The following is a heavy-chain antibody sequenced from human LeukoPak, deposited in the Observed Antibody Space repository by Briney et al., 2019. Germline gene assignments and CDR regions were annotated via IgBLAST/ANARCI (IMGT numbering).Heavy chain of an antibody. CDR2: ISGSGGST. D-gene: IGHD5-24*01. V-gene: IGHV3-23*01. CDR3: AKTERRWLQFYYFDY. Sequence: GGSLRLSCAASGFTFSSYAMSWVRQAPGKGLEWVSAISGSGGSTYYADSVKGRFTISRDNSKNTLYLQMNSLRAEDTAVYYCAKTERRWLQFYYFDYWGQGTLVTVSS. CDR1: GFTFSSYA. J-gene: IGHJ4*02.